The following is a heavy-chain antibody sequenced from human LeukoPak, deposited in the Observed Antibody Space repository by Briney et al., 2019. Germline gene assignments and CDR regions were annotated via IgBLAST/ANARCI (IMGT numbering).Heavy chain of an antibody. J-gene: IGHJ4*02. CDR2: INPSGGST. CDR1: GDTFTSYY. D-gene: IGHD2-2*01. CDR3: ARDLVVVPAAMRPGFDY. Sequence: GASVKVSCKASGDTFTSYYMHWVRQAPGQGLEWMGIINPSGGSTSYAQKFQGRVTMTRDTSTSTVYMELSSLRSEDTAVYYCARDLVVVPAAMRPGFDYWGQGTLVTVSS. V-gene: IGHV1-46*01.